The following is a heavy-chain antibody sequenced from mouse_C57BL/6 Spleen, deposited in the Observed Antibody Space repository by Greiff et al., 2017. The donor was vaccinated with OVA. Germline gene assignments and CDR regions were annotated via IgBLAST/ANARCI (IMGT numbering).Heavy chain of an antibody. J-gene: IGHJ3*01. V-gene: IGHV2-2*01. Sequence: QVQLKESGPGLVQPSQSLSITCTVSGFSLTSYGVHWVRQSPGKGLEWLGVIWRGGSADYNAAFISRLSISKDNSKSQVFFKMNSRQADDTAIYYCARREGYYGSGAWFAYWGQGTLVTVSA. CDR2: IWRGGSA. D-gene: IGHD2-1*01. CDR1: GFSLTSYG. CDR3: ARREGYYGSGAWFAY.